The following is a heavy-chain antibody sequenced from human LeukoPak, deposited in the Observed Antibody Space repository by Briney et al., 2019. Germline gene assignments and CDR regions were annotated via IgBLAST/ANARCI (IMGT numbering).Heavy chain of an antibody. V-gene: IGHV3-11*06. CDR2: IASSSYT. Sequence: GGSLRLSCAASGFTFSDYYMSWIRQAPGKGLEWVSYIASSSYTNYADSVKGRFTISRDNAKSSLYLQMNSLRAEDTAVYYCARAIEATRRSTGTCNYFDYWGQGTLVTVSS. D-gene: IGHD5-12*01. J-gene: IGHJ4*02. CDR1: GFTFSDYY. CDR3: ARAIEATRRSTGTCNYFDY.